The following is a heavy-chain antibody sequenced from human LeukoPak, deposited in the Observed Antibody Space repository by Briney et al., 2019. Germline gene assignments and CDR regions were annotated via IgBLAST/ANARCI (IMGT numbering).Heavy chain of an antibody. CDR3: ARDQGYGDYGFDY. Sequence: GGSLRLSCAASGFTFSSYWMHWVRQAPGKGLVWVSRINSDGSSTNYADSVKGRFTISRDNAKNTLYLQMNSLRAEDTAVYYCARDQGYGDYGFDYWGQGTLVTVSS. CDR1: GFTFSSYW. D-gene: IGHD4-17*01. V-gene: IGHV3-74*01. J-gene: IGHJ4*02. CDR2: INSDGSST.